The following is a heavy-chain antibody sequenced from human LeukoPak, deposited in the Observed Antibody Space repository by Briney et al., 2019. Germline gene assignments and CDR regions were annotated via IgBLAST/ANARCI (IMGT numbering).Heavy chain of an antibody. CDR3: AREYSSSSPDPFYYYYYYMDV. Sequence: PGGSLRLSCAASGFTFSSYWMSWVRQAPGKGLEWVANIKQDGSEKYYVDSVKGRFTISRDNAKNSLYLQMNSLRAEDTAVYYCAREYSSSSPDPFYYYYYYMDVWGKGTTVTVSS. CDR1: GFTFSSYW. V-gene: IGHV3-7*01. D-gene: IGHD6-6*01. J-gene: IGHJ6*03. CDR2: IKQDGSEK.